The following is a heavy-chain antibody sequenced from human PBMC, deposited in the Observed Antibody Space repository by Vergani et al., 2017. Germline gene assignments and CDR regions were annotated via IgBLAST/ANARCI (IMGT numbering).Heavy chain of an antibody. CDR3: ARGLTTVTTVWGPSFDY. V-gene: IGHV4-31*03. D-gene: IGHD4-17*01. CDR2: IYYSGST. CDR1: GGSISSGGYY. Sequence: QVQLQESGPGLVKPSQTLSLTCTVSGGSISSGGYYWSWIRQHPGKGLEWIGYIYYSGSTYYNPSLKSRVTMSVDTSKNQFSLKLSSVTAADTAVYYCARGLTTVTTVWGPSFDYWGQGTLVTVSS. J-gene: IGHJ4*02.